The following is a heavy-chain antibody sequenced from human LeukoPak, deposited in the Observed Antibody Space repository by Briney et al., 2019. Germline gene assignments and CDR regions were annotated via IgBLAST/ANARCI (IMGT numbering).Heavy chain of an antibody. CDR2: ISSRGTTI. V-gene: IGHV3-48*03. CDR1: GFTFSSYE. J-gene: IGHJ4*02. D-gene: IGHD1-26*01. Sequence: PGGSLRLSCAVSGFTFSSYEMNWVRQAPGKGLEWVSYISSRGTTIYYVDSVKGRFTISRDNSKNTLYLQVNSLRAEDTAVYYCAKGSGTHFVHDFWGQGTLVTVSS. CDR3: AKGSGTHFVHDF.